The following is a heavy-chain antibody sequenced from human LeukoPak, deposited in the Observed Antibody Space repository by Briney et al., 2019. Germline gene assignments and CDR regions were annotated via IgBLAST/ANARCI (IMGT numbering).Heavy chain of an antibody. V-gene: IGHV3-23*01. J-gene: IGHJ6*03. D-gene: IGHD2-2*01. CDR2: ISGSGGST. CDR1: GFTFSSYA. Sequence: GGSLRLSCAASGFTFSSYAMSWVRQAPGKGLEWVSAISGSGGSTYYADSVKGRFTISRDNSKNTLYLQMNSLRAEDTAVYYCAGYCSSTSCFDYYYYYMDVWGKGTTVTVSS. CDR3: AGYCSSTSCFDYYYYYMDV.